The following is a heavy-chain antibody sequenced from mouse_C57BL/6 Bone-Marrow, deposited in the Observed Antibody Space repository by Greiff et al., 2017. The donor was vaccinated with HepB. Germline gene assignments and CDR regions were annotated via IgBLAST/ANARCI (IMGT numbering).Heavy chain of an antibody. Sequence: QVQLQQPGAELVKPGASVKMSCKASGYTFTSYWITWVKQRPGQGLEWIGDIYPGSGSTNYNEKFKSKATLTVDTSSSTAYMQLSSLTSEDSAVYYCARREVPLLLRLDYWGQGTTLTVSS. J-gene: IGHJ2*01. CDR3: ARREVPLLLRLDY. D-gene: IGHD1-1*01. CDR2: IYPGSGST. V-gene: IGHV1-55*01. CDR1: GYTFTSYW.